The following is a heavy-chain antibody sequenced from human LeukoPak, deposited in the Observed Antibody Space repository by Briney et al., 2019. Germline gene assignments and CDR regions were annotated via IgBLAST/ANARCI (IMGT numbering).Heavy chain of an antibody. Sequence: GESLKISCKGSGYSFTSYWISWVRQMPGKGLEWMGRIDPSDSYTNYSPSFQGHVTISADKSISTAYLQWSTLKASDTAMYYCARQGHNFFDYWGQGTLVAVSS. CDR1: GYSFTSYW. CDR2: IDPSDSYT. CDR3: ARQGHNFFDY. J-gene: IGHJ4*02. V-gene: IGHV5-10-1*01.